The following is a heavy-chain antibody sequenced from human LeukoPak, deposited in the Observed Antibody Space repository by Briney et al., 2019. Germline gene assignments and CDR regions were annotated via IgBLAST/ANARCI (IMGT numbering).Heavy chain of an antibody. D-gene: IGHD3-10*02. CDR3: ARDLQYYVAMDV. Sequence: GGSLRLSCAVSGFTFSAYAMTWVRQAPGKGLEWVSSIGSDNKPHYSESVKGRFAISRDNSKSMLFLQLNSLRAEDTALYYCARDLQYYVAMDVWGQGTTVSVSS. CDR2: IGSDNKP. CDR1: GFTFSAYA. J-gene: IGHJ6*02. V-gene: IGHV3-23*01.